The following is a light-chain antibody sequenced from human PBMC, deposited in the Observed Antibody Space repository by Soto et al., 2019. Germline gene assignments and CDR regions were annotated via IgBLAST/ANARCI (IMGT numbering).Light chain of an antibody. CDR2: DAS. Sequence: DIQMTQSPSSLSASVGDRVTITCQASHDIKIYLNWYQQKPGKAPNLLIYDASNLQTGVPSRFSGSGSGTYFTFTISSLQPEDVATYYCQQCDDLPLTFGGGTKVDIK. J-gene: IGKJ4*01. CDR1: HDIKIY. CDR3: QQCDDLPLT. V-gene: IGKV1-33*01.